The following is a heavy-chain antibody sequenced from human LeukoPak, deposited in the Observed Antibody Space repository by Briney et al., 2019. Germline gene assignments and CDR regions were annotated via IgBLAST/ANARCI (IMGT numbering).Heavy chain of an antibody. CDR3: ARPRYCSSTSCPVSDAFDI. CDR2: ISYDGSNK. V-gene: IGHV3-30-3*01. CDR1: GFTFSSYA. D-gene: IGHD2-2*01. Sequence: RSLRLSCAASGFTFSSYAMHWVRQAPGKGLEWVAVISYDGSNKYYADSVKGRFTISRDNSKNTLYLQMNSLRAEDTAVYYCARPRYCSSTSCPVSDAFDIWGQGTMVTVSS. J-gene: IGHJ3*02.